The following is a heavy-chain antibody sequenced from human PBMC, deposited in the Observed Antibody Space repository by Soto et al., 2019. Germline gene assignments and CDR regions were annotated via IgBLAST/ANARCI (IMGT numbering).Heavy chain of an antibody. Sequence: GGSLRLSCAASGFTVSSNYMSWVRQAPGKGLKWVSSISSSSSYIYYADSVKGRFTISRDNAKNSLYLQMNSLRAEDTAVYYCARDRVVPAASLNYYGMDVWGQGTTVTVSS. CDR3: ARDRVVPAASLNYYGMDV. V-gene: IGHV3-21*01. J-gene: IGHJ6*02. CDR1: GFTVSSNY. D-gene: IGHD2-2*01. CDR2: ISSSSSYI.